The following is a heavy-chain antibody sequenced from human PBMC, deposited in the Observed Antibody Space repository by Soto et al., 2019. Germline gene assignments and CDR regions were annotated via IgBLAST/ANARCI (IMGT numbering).Heavy chain of an antibody. Sequence: SETLSLTCTVSGGSISSGGYYWSWIRQHPGKGLEWIGYIYYSGSTYYNPSLKSRVTISVDTSKNQFSLKLSSVTAADTAVYYCARLYDFWSGFDYWGQGTLVTVSS. D-gene: IGHD3-3*01. J-gene: IGHJ4*02. CDR1: GGSISSGGYY. CDR3: ARLYDFWSGFDY. CDR2: IYYSGST. V-gene: IGHV4-31*03.